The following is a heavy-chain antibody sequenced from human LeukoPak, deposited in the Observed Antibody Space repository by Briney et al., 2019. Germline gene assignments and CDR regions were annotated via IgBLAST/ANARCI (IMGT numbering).Heavy chain of an antibody. J-gene: IGHJ4*02. Sequence: SETLSLTCTASGGSISSYYWSWIRQPAEKGLEWIGRIYTSGSTNYNPSLKSRVTMSVDTSKNQFSLKLSSVTAADTAVYYCARVFGSGWTFNFDYWGQGTLVTVSS. D-gene: IGHD6-19*01. CDR2: IYTSGST. CDR3: ARVFGSGWTFNFDY. CDR1: GGSISSYY. V-gene: IGHV4-4*07.